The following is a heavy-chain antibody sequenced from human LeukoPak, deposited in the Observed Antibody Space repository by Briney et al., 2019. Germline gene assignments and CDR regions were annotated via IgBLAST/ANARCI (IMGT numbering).Heavy chain of an antibody. CDR2: INHSGST. CDR3: ARGGYRYYYYDSSGYPRWFDP. D-gene: IGHD3-22*01. V-gene: IGHV4-34*01. CDR1: GGSFSGYY. J-gene: IGHJ5*02. Sequence: SETLSLTCAVYGGSFSGYYWSWIRQPPGKGLEWIGEINHSGSTNYNPSLKSRVTISVDTSKNQFSLKLSSVTAADTAVYYCARGGYRYYYYDSSGYPRWFDPWGQGTLVTVSS.